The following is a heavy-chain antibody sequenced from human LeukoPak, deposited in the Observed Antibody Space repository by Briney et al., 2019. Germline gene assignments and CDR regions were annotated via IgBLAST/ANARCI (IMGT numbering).Heavy chain of an antibody. CDR1: GFTFGSYS. CDR3: ARTPARVTHYDFWSGYATDNYYYYYGMDV. V-gene: IGHV3-21*01. J-gene: IGHJ6*02. CDR2: ISSSSSYI. Sequence: GGSLRLPCAASGFTFGSYSMNWVRQAPGKGLEWVSSISSSSSYIYYADSVKGRFTISRDNAKNSLYLQMNSLRAEDTAVYYCARTPARVTHYDFWSGYATDNYYYYYGMDVWGQGTTVTVSS. D-gene: IGHD3-3*01.